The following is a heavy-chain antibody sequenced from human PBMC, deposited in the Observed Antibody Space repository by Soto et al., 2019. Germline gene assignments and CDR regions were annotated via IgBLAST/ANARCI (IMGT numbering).Heavy chain of an antibody. D-gene: IGHD6-19*01. J-gene: IGHJ6*02. CDR2: IWYDGSNK. Sequence: PGGSLRLSCAASGLTFSSYGMHWVRQAPGKGLEWVAVIWYDGSNKYYADSVKGRFTISRDNSKNTLYLQMNSLRAEDTAVYYCARDRRAYSSGSSYGMDVWGQGTTVTVSS. CDR1: GLTFSSYG. V-gene: IGHV3-33*01. CDR3: ARDRRAYSSGSSYGMDV.